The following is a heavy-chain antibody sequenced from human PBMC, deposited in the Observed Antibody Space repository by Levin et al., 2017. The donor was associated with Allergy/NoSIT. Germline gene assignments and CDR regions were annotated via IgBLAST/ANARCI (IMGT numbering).Heavy chain of an antibody. J-gene: IGHJ1*01. CDR1: GFTFGDYA. Sequence: GESLKISCTASGFTFGDYAMSWVRQAPGKGLEWVGFIRSKAYGGTTEYAASVKGRFTISRDDSKSIAYLQMNSLKTEDTAVYYCTRAVGVTTVRYFQHWGQGTLVTVSS. CDR3: TRAVGVTTVRYFQH. D-gene: IGHD4-17*01. V-gene: IGHV3-49*04. CDR2: IRSKAYGGTT.